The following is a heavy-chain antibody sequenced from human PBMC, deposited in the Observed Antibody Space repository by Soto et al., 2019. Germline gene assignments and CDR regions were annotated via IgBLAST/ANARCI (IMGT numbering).Heavy chain of an antibody. CDR1: GFTFSSYA. V-gene: IGHV3-23*01. CDR2: ISGSGGST. CDR3: AKVSLYQLFYQPPTDGAFDI. J-gene: IGHJ3*02. Sequence: GGSLRLSCAASGFTFSSYAMSWVRQAPGKGLEWVSAISGSGGSTYYADSVKGRFTISRDNSKNTLYLQMNSLRAEDTAVYYCAKVSLYQLFYQPPTDGAFDIWGQGTMVTVSS. D-gene: IGHD2-2*01.